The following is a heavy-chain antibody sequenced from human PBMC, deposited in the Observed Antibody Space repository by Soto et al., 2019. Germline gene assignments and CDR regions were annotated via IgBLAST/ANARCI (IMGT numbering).Heavy chain of an antibody. Sequence: QVQLVQSGAEVKKPGSSVKVSCKASGGTFSSYAISWVRQAPGQGLEWMGGIIPIFGTANYAQKFQGRVTITADESTSTAYMELSRLRSEDTAVYYCARIGYCSGGSCWGYYYGMDVWGQGTTVTASS. CDR3: ARIGYCSGGSCWGYYYGMDV. CDR2: IIPIFGTA. D-gene: IGHD2-15*01. V-gene: IGHV1-69*01. CDR1: GGTFSSYA. J-gene: IGHJ6*02.